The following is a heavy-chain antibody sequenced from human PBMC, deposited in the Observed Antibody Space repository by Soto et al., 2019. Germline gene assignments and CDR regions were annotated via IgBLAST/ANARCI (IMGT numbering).Heavy chain of an antibody. V-gene: IGHV4-34*01. CDR3: ARVGGIAVAGTYNYYGMDV. Sequence: SETLSLTCAVYGGSFRGYYWSWIRQPPGKGLEWIGEINHSGSTNYNPSLKSRVTISVDTSKNQFSLKLNSVTAADTAVYYCARVGGIAVAGTYNYYGMDVWGQGTTVTVSS. D-gene: IGHD6-19*01. CDR2: INHSGST. CDR1: GGSFRGYY. J-gene: IGHJ6*02.